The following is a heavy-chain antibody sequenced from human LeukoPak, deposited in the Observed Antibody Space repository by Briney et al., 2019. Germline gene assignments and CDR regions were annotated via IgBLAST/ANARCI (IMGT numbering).Heavy chain of an antibody. CDR3: ARQPPYYYDSSGYYYGGYFDY. CDR1: GGSISSSNW. D-gene: IGHD3-22*01. J-gene: IGHJ4*02. Sequence: KPSETLSLTCAVSGGSISSSNWWSWVRQPPGKGLEWIGEIYHSGSTNYNPSLKSRVTISVDKSKNQFSLKLSSVTAADTAVYYCARQPPYYYDSSGYYYGGYFDYWGQGTLVTVSS. CDR2: IYHSGST. V-gene: IGHV4-4*02.